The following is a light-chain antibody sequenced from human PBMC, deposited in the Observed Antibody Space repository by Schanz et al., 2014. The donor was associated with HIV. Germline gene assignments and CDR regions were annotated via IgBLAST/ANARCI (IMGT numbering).Light chain of an antibody. J-gene: IGLJ1*01. CDR3: AAWDGSLNGYV. V-gene: IGLV1-44*01. CDR1: NYNIGSNF. Sequence: QSLLTQPPSASGTPGQRVTISCSGSNYNIGSNFVYWYQQLPGTAPKLLIYKNNRRPSGVPDRFSGSKSGTSASLAISGLQSEDEADYYCAAWDGSLNGYVFGTGTKLTVL. CDR2: KNN.